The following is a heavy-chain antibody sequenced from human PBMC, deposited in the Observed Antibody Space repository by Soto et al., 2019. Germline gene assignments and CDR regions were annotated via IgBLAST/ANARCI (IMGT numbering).Heavy chain of an antibody. Sequence: PGGSLRLSCVASGFVFKNYEMNWVRQAPGKGLEWISYISNSGNTIYVADSMRGRFTISRDNAKNSLFLQMNSLRADDPAVYYCARDIDNRDYYYGLDVWGQGTTVTVSS. J-gene: IGHJ6*02. CDR2: ISNSGNTI. CDR3: ARDIDNRDYYYGLDV. CDR1: GFVFKNYE. D-gene: IGHD1-20*01. V-gene: IGHV3-48*03.